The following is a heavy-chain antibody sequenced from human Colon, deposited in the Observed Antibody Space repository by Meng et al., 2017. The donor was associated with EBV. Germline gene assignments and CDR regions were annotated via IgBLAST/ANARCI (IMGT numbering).Heavy chain of an antibody. CDR1: GGSFRDYY. CDR3: ARRGPSGNFSP. V-gene: IGHV4-34*01. J-gene: IGHJ5*02. CDR2: IDHRGNT. Sequence: QVPLQQWGAGLCKPSETLSRSCAVYGGSFRDYYWTWIRHPPGKGLEWIGEIDHRGNTKYNPSLKSRVTISLDTSKKQFSLKVSSVTAADSAVYYCARRGPSGNFSPWSQGALVTVSS. D-gene: IGHD3-10*01.